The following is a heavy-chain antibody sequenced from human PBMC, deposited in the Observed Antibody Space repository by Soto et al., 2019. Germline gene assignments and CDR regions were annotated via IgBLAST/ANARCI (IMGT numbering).Heavy chain of an antibody. CDR2: ISSSSSYI. J-gene: IGHJ4*02. D-gene: IGHD3-10*01. V-gene: IGHV3-21*01. CDR3: ASTPLWFGELMLGPFVPQ. CDR1: GFTFSSYS. Sequence: LRLSCAASGFTFSSYSMNWVRQAPGKGLEWVSSISSSSSYIYYADSVKGRFTISRDNAKNSLYLQMNSLRAEDTAVYYRASTPLWFGELMLGPFVPQWGQGTLVTVSS.